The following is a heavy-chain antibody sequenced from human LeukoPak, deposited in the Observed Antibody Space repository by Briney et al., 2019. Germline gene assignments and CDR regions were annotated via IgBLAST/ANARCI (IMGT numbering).Heavy chain of an antibody. V-gene: IGHV3-23*01. D-gene: IGHD6-13*01. J-gene: IGHJ4*02. CDR1: GFTFSTYA. Sequence: GGSLRLSCAASGFTFSTYAMSWVRRTPGKGLEWVSDISGAGDFTYYADSVEGRFTISRDNSKNTLSLQMNSLRADDTAVYYCAKDLREQQLDYWGQGTLVTVSS. CDR2: ISGAGDFT. CDR3: AKDLREQQLDY.